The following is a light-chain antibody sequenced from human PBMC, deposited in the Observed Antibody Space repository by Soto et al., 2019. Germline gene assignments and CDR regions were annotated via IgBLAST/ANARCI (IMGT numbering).Light chain of an antibody. V-gene: IGLV1-40*01. J-gene: IGLJ3*02. CDR1: SSHIGATYD. Sequence: QSVLTQPPSVSGAPGQRVTISCAGSSSHIGATYDIHWYQQLPGAAPRLLIYGNSNRPSGVPDRFAGSKSGTSASLAIIGLRVEDEGIYYCQPFYNSLSASGVFGGGTQLTVL. CDR2: GNS. CDR3: QPFYNSLSASGV.